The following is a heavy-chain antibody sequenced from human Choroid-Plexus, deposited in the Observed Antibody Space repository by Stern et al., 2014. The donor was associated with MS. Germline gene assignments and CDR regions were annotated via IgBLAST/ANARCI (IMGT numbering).Heavy chain of an antibody. CDR2: VSYDGSNK. J-gene: IGHJ5*02. CDR1: GFTFGSCA. CDR3: AKDRHYLTYFFDH. V-gene: IGHV3-30*18. Sequence: VQLLESGGGVVQPGRPLRLSWVASGFTFGSCAMPWVRQAPGKGLEWVAGVSYDGSNKYYADSVKGRFTISRDNSQNTLYMQMSSLRPEDTAVYYCAKDRHYLTYFFDHWGQGSLVTVSS. D-gene: IGHD2/OR15-2a*01.